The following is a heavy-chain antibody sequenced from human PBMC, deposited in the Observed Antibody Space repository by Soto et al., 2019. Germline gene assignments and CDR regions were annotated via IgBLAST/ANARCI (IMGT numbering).Heavy chain of an antibody. Sequence: GASVKVSCKVSGYTLTELSMHWVRQAPGKGLEWMGGFDPEDGETIYAQKFQGRVTMTEDTSTDTAYMELSSLRSEDTAVYYCATDRAGLEWLFALDYWGQGTLVTVSS. J-gene: IGHJ4*02. CDR3: ATDRAGLEWLFALDY. CDR1: GYTLTELS. V-gene: IGHV1-24*01. D-gene: IGHD3-3*01. CDR2: FDPEDGET.